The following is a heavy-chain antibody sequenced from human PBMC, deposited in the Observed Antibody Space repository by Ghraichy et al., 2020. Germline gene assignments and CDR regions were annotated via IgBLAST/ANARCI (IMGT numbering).Heavy chain of an antibody. D-gene: IGHD4-11*01. CDR3: ARGNSYYGH. Sequence: SETLSLTCDVSGSSISSGYYWGWIRQPPGKGLEWIGSIYHSGSTYYNPSLKSRVTISVDTSKNQFSLKLSSVTAADTAVYYCARGNSYYGHWGQGTLVTVSS. V-gene: IGHV4-38-2*01. CDR1: GSSISSGYY. CDR2: IYHSGST. J-gene: IGHJ4*02.